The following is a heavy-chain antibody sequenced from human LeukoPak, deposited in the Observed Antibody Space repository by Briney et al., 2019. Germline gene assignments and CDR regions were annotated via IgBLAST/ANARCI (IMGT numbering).Heavy chain of an antibody. V-gene: IGHV3-64*01. CDR1: GFTFSSYA. CDR2: ISSNGGST. D-gene: IGHD3-3*01. J-gene: IGHJ4*02. CDR3: ARGGYYDFWSGYYDPTQTAAN. Sequence: GGSLRLSCAASGFTFSSYAMPWVRQAPGKGLEYVSAISSNGGSTYYANSVKGRFTISRDNSKNTLYLQMGSLRAEDMAVYYCARGGYYDFWSGYYDPTQTAANWGQGTLVTVSS.